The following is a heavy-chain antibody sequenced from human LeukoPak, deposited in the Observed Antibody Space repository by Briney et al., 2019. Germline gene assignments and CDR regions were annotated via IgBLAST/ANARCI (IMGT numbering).Heavy chain of an antibody. Sequence: GGSLRLSCAASGFTFSIYAMSWVRQAPGKGLQWVSSITSRGESTWYVDSVKGRSTITRDNSENTLYLQMHRLRAEDTAVYYCARDRPNYYGSDGHYYRRDGDYWGRGTLVSVSS. CDR2: ITSRGEST. CDR3: ARDRPNYYGSDGHYYRRDGDY. J-gene: IGHJ4*02. V-gene: IGHV3-23*01. D-gene: IGHD3-22*01. CDR1: GFTFSIYA.